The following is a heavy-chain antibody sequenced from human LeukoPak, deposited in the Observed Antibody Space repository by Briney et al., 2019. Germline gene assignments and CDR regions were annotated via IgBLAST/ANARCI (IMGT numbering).Heavy chain of an antibody. D-gene: IGHD3-10*01. J-gene: IGHJ4*02. CDR3: AREGGSGFFDY. Sequence: PGGSLRLSCAASGFTFSTYAMSWVRQAPGKGLEWVSVIYSGGSTYYADSVKGRFTISRDNSKNTLYLQMNSLRAEDTAVYYCAREGGSGFFDYWGQGTLVTVSS. CDR1: GFTFSTYA. V-gene: IGHV3-53*01. CDR2: IYSGGST.